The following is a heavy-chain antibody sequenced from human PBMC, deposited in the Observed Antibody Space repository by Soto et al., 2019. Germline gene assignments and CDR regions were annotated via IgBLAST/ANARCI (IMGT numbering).Heavy chain of an antibody. D-gene: IGHD6-13*01. V-gene: IGHV3-23*01. CDR3: AKSPKRSQEKNRSSWNRYGMDV. CDR2: ISGSGGST. CDR1: GFTFSSYA. J-gene: IGHJ6*02. Sequence: PGGSLRLSCAASGFTFSSYAMSWVRQAPGKGLEWVSAISGSGGSTYYADSVKGRFTISRDNSKNTLYLQMNSLRAEDTAVYYCAKSPKRSQEKNRSSWNRYGMDVWGQGTTVTVSS.